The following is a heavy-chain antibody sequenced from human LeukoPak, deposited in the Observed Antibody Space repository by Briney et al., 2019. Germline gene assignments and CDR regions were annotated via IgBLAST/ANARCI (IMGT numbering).Heavy chain of an antibody. Sequence: PSETLSLTCAVHGGSFSGYYWSWIRQPPGKGLEWIGEINQSGDTNYNPSLESRVTVSADTSKNQFSLKVTSVTARDTAVYYCARGPAGSSPYWGQGTLVTVSS. V-gene: IGHV4-34*01. D-gene: IGHD3-10*01. CDR1: GGSFSGYY. CDR3: ARGPAGSSPY. J-gene: IGHJ4*02. CDR2: INQSGDT.